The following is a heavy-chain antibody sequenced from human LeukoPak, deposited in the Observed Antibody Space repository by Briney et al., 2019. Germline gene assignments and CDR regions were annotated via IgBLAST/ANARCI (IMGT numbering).Heavy chain of an antibody. J-gene: IGHJ4*02. V-gene: IGHV3-23*01. D-gene: IGHD2-15*01. Sequence: GSLRLSCAASGFTFSSYAMSWVRQAPGKGMGWVSANSGSGGSTYYADSVKGRFTISRDNSKNTLYLQMNSLRAEDTAVYYCAKEEDIVTVEGLFDYWGQGTLVTVSS. CDR3: AKEEDIVTVEGLFDY. CDR2: NSGSGGST. CDR1: GFTFSSYA.